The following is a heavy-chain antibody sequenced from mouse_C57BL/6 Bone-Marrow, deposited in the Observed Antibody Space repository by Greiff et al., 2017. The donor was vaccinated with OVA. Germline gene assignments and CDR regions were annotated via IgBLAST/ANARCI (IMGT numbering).Heavy chain of an antibody. CDR1: GYTFTSYW. CDR3: ARAGDGRVLFAY. Sequence: QVQLQQPGAELVKPGASVKMSCKASGYTFTSYWITWVKQRPGQGLEWIGDIYPGSGSTNYNEKFKSKATLTVDTSSSTAYMQLSSLTSEDSAVYYCARAGDGRVLFAYWGQGTLVTVSA. CDR2: IYPGSGST. D-gene: IGHD1-1*02. V-gene: IGHV1-55*01. J-gene: IGHJ3*01.